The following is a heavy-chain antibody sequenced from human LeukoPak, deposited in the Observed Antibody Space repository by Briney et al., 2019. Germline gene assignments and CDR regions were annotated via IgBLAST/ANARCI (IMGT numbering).Heavy chain of an antibody. J-gene: IGHJ4*02. CDR3: ARGTMVRGVMLDY. D-gene: IGHD3-10*01. CDR2: IIGGGSII. V-gene: IGHV3-48*03. CDR1: GFTFSNYE. Sequence: GGSLRLSCAVSGFTFSNYEMNWVRQAPGKGLEWVAYIIGGGSIIYYADSVKGRFTISRDNAKNSLYLQMNSLRVEDTAVYYCARGTMVRGVMLDYWGQGTLVTVSS.